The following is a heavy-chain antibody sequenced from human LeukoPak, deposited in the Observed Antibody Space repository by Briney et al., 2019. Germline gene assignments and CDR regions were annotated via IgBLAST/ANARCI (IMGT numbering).Heavy chain of an antibody. CDR3: ARVLRGAYCGGDCYRLDY. J-gene: IGHJ4*02. D-gene: IGHD2-21*01. Sequence: PSETLSLTCTVSGGSIKNFYWSWIRQSPGKGLEWLGYIYNNGNTNYNASLKSRVIMSIDTSKKQFSLKVNSVTAADTAIYYCARVLRGAYCGGDCYRLDYWGQGMLVIVSS. CDR2: IYNNGNT. V-gene: IGHV4-59*01. CDR1: GGSIKNFY.